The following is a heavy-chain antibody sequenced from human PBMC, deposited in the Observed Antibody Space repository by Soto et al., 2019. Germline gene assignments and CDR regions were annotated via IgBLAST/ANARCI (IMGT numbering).Heavy chain of an antibody. CDR1: GFTFGDYY. Sequence: GGSLRLSCAASGFTFGDYYITWIRQAPGSGLGWVSYISSSSGTISYANSVKDRFTISRDNAQNSLYLQMTSLRAEDTAVYYCARGTYRSKTDFDYWGQGTLVTVSS. V-gene: IGHV3-11*01. J-gene: IGHJ4*02. D-gene: IGHD6-13*01. CDR2: ISSSSGTI. CDR3: ARGTYRSKTDFDY.